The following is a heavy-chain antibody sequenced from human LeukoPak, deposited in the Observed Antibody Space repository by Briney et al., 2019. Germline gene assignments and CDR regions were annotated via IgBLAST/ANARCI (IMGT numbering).Heavy chain of an antibody. D-gene: IGHD3-10*01. CDR1: GFTFSSYW. J-gene: IGHJ5*02. Sequence: GGSLRLSCAASGFTFSSYWMSWVRQAPGKGLEWVANIKQDGSEKYYVDSVKGRFTISRDNAKNSLYLQMNSLRAEDTAVYYCARDHYYGSGSYYASHWFDPWGQGTLVTVSS. CDR2: IKQDGSEK. CDR3: ARDHYYGSGSYYASHWFDP. V-gene: IGHV3-7*01.